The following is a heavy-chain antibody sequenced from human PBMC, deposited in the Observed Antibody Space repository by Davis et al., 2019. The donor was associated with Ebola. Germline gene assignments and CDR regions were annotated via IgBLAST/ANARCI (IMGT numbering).Heavy chain of an antibody. D-gene: IGHD3-9*01. J-gene: IGHJ4*02. CDR3: AKGGILTGYPHFDY. CDR2: LLYDGSKE. CDR1: GFTFSSYA. V-gene: IGHV3-30*04. Sequence: GESLKISCAASGFTFSSYAMHWVRQAPGKGLEWVAGLLYDGSKEFYADSVKGRFTISRDNSKNTLYLQMNSLRAEDTAVYYCAKGGILTGYPHFDYWGQGTLVTVSS.